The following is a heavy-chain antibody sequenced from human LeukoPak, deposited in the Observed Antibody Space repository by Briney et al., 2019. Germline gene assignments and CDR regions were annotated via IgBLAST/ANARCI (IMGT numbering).Heavy chain of an antibody. CDR3: ANLPPTVVDY. J-gene: IGHJ4*02. CDR1: GGSFSGYY. Sequence: SETLSLTCAVYGGSFSGYYWSWIRQPPGKGLEWIGEINHSGSTNYNPSLKSRVTISVDTSKNQFSLKLSSVTAADTAVYYCANLPPTVVDYWGQGTLVTVSS. D-gene: IGHD4-23*01. CDR2: INHSGST. V-gene: IGHV4-34*01.